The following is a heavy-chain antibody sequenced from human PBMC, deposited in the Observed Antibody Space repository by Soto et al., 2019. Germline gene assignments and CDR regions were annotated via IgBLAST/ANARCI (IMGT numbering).Heavy chain of an antibody. CDR1: GYTFTSYG. V-gene: IGHV1-18*01. CDR2: ISAYNGNT. Sequence: QVQLVQSGAEVKKPGASVKVSCKASGYTFTSYGISWVRQAPGQWLEWMGWISAYNGNTNYAQKLQGRVTMTTDTSTSTAYMELRILRSDDTAVYYCAREVEPSSCYEAGNWFDPWGQGTLVTVSS. D-gene: IGHD6-13*01. CDR3: AREVEPSSCYEAGNWFDP. J-gene: IGHJ5*02.